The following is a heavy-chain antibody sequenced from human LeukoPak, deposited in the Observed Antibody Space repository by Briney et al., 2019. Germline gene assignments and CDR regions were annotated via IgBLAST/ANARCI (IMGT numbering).Heavy chain of an antibody. CDR1: GGSISNSNYY. CDR3: ARPIAGHTTGFDY. V-gene: IGHV4-39*01. Sequence: SETLSLTCTVSGGSISNSNYYWGWIRQPPGKGLEWIGSIHQSGHTYYSPSLKSRITISVDTSKNQFSLKLSSVTAADTAVYYYARPIAGHTTGFDYWGQGTLVTVSP. CDR2: IHQSGHT. J-gene: IGHJ4*02. D-gene: IGHD1-26*01.